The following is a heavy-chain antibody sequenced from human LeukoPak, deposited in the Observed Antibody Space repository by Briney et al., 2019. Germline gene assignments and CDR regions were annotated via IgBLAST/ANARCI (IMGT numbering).Heavy chain of an antibody. CDR3: AKDQQWLVAPDYYFDY. CDR1: GFTFSSDA. D-gene: IGHD6-19*01. Sequence: QPGGSLRLSCAASGFTFSSDAMSWVRQAPGKGLEWVSASSGSGGSTYYADSVKGQFTISRDNSKNTLYLQMNSLRAEDTAVYYCAKDQQWLVAPDYYFDYWGQGTLVTVSS. V-gene: IGHV3-23*01. J-gene: IGHJ4*02. CDR2: SSGSGGST.